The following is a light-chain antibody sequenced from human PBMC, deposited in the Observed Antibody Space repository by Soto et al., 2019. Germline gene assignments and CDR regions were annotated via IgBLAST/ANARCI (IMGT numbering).Light chain of an antibody. CDR3: EQYNSYRT. Sequence: DIQMTQSPSTLSASVGDRVTITCRASQSISTWLAWYQQKPGKAPKLLIYDASSLESGVPPTFSGSGSGTEFTLTISSLQPDDLATYYCEQYNSYRTFGQGPRWIS. J-gene: IGKJ1*01. CDR2: DAS. CDR1: QSISTW. V-gene: IGKV1-5*01.